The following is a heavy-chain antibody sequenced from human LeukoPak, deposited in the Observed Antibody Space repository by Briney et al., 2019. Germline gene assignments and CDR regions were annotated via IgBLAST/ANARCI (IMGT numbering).Heavy chain of an antibody. V-gene: IGHV1-69*13. Sequence: GASVKVSCKASGGTFSSYAISWVRQAPGQGLEWMGGIIPIFGTANYAQKFQGRVTITADESTSTAYMELSSLRSEDTAACYCARANIVATIGGGGAFDIWGQGTMVTVSS. CDR1: GGTFSSYA. CDR3: ARANIVATIGGGGAFDI. CDR2: IIPIFGTA. J-gene: IGHJ3*02. D-gene: IGHD5-12*01.